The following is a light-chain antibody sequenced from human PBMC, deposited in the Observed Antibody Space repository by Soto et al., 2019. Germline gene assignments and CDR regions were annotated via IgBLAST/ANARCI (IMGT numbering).Light chain of an antibody. J-gene: IGLJ1*01. V-gene: IGLV2-14*03. CDR1: GSDIGSYNY. Sequence: QSALTQPASVSGSPGQSITISCTGTGSDIGSYNYVSWYQHHPGKVPKFIIYDVTNRPSGVSDRFSGSKSGNTASLTISGLQAEDEVDYYRNSYTSASTYVFGTGTKVTV. CDR3: NSYTSASTYV. CDR2: DVT.